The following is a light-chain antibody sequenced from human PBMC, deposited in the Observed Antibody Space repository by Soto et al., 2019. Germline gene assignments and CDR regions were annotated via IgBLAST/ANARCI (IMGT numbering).Light chain of an antibody. V-gene: IGKV3-20*01. CDR2: GAS. J-gene: IGKJ2*01. CDR1: QSVSSSY. CDR3: QQYGSSPPYT. Sequence: EIVLTQSPGTLSLSPGERVTLSCRASQSVSSSYLAWYQQKPGQAPSLLIYGASSRATGIPDSFSGSGSGTDFTLTISSLEPEDFAVYYCQQYGSSPPYTFGRGTKLEIK.